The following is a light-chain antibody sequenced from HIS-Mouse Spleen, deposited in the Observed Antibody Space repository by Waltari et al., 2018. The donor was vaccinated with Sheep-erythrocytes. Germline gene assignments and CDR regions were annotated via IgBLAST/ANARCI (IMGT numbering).Light chain of an antibody. CDR3: CSYAGSYNHV. CDR1: SSDVGGYNY. Sequence: QSALTQPRSVSGSPGQSVTISCTGTSSDVGGYNYVSWYQQHPGKAPKLMIYDVSKRPSWVPDRFSGPKSGNTASLTISGLQAEDEADYYCCSYAGSYNHVFATGTKVTVL. J-gene: IGLJ1*01. V-gene: IGLV2-11*01. CDR2: DVS.